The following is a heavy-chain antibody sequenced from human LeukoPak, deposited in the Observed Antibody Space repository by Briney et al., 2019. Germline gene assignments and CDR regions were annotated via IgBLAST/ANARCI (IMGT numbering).Heavy chain of an antibody. Sequence: SETLSLTCTVSGGSISSYYWSWIRQPPGKGLEWIGYIYYSGSTNYNPSLKSRVTISVDTSKNQFSLKLSSVTAADTAVYYCARRLSYDSSGYYALDYWGQGTLVTVSS. CDR3: ARRLSYDSSGYYALDY. D-gene: IGHD3-22*01. J-gene: IGHJ4*02. CDR1: GGSISSYY. CDR2: IYYSGST. V-gene: IGHV4-59*08.